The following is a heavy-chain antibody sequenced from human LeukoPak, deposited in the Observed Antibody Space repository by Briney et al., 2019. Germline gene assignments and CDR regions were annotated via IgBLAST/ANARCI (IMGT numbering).Heavy chain of an antibody. V-gene: IGHV4-59*08. J-gene: IGHJ4*02. D-gene: IGHD4-17*01. CDR2: IYYSGST. CDR3: ARHMSGDYEFDY. CDR1: GGSISSYY. Sequence: SETLSLTCTVSGGSISSYYWSWIRQPPGKGLEWIGYIYYSGSTNYNPSLKSRVTISVDTSKNQFSLKLSSVTAADTAVYYCARHMSGDYEFDYWGQGTLVTVSS.